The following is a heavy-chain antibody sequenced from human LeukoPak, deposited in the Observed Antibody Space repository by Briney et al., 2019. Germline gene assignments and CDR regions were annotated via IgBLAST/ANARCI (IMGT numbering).Heavy chain of an antibody. Sequence: GASVKVSCKASGYTFTGYYMHWVRQAPGQGLEWMGWINPNSGGTNYAQKFQGRVTMTRDTSISTAYMELSRLRSDDTAVYYCASGDVEATIPGASDIWGQGTMVTVSS. CDR2: INPNSGGT. D-gene: IGHD5-12*01. V-gene: IGHV1-2*02. CDR1: GYTFTGYY. CDR3: ASGDVEATIPGASDI. J-gene: IGHJ3*02.